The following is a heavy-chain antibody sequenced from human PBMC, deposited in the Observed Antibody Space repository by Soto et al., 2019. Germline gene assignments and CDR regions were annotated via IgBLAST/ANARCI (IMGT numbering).Heavy chain of an antibody. Sequence: XATLSLTCSVDAGPSSGFHWTWVRQPPGKGLEWIGEINDSGITELIGEINHSGSTNYNPSLKSRVTISVDTSKNQFSLKLTSVTAAHTAVYYCARAWGFNSGSYFLGYWGHGLLVTVSS. D-gene: IGHD1-26*01. CDR1: AGPSSGFH. CDR2: INHSGST. CDR3: ARAWGFNSGSYFLGY. V-gene: IGHV4-34*01. J-gene: IGHJ4*01.